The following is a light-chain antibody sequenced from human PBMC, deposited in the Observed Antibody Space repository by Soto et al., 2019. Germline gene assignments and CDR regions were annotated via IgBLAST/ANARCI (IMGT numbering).Light chain of an antibody. CDR3: SSYGGSNNLV. Sequence: QSALTQPPSASGSPGQSVTISCTGTSSDVGGYNYVSWYQQHPGKAPKLMIYEVSERPSGVPDRFSGSMSGNTASLTVSGLQAEDEADYYCSSYGGSNNLVFGGGTKLTVL. J-gene: IGLJ2*01. V-gene: IGLV2-8*01. CDR2: EVS. CDR1: SSDVGGYNY.